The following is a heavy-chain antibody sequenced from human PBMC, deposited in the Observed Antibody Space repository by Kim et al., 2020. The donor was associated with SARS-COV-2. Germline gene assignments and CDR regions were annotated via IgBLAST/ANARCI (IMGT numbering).Heavy chain of an antibody. J-gene: IGHJ2*01. CDR1: GFNFSSYG. CDR3: ATPNGGSMVRGVIITLEGYFDL. Sequence: GGSLRLSCAASGFNFSSYGMHWVRQAPGKGLEWLAVISYDGSNKYYADSVKGRFTISRDNSKNTLYLQMNSLRAEDTAVYYCATPNGGSMVRGVIITLEGYFDLWGRGTLVTVSS. CDR2: ISYDGSNK. D-gene: IGHD3-10*01. V-gene: IGHV3-30*03.